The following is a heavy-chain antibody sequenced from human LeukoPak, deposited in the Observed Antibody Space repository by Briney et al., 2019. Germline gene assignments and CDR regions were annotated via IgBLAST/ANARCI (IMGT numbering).Heavy chain of an antibody. CDR3: ARRSGGSEDWYFDL. Sequence: SVKVSCKASEGTFSSYTISWVRQAPGQGLEWMGRIIPILGIANYAQKFQGRVTITADKSTSTAYMELSSLRSEDTAVYYCARRSGGSEDWYFDLWGRGTLVTVSS. CDR2: IIPILGIA. J-gene: IGHJ2*01. D-gene: IGHD2-15*01. V-gene: IGHV1-69*02. CDR1: EGTFSSYT.